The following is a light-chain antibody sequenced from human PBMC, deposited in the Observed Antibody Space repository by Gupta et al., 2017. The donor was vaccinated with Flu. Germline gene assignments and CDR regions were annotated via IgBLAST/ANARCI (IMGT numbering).Light chain of an antibody. CDR3: QQYNSYSWT. J-gene: IGKJ1*01. Sequence: GGSVTITCRGSQSISSWLAWHLQKPVKATKLLIYMASNLQDGVPSRFSGSGSVTEFTLTISSLQPDDFATYYCQQYNSYSWTFGQGTKVEI. V-gene: IGKV1-5*03. CDR1: QSISSW. CDR2: MAS.